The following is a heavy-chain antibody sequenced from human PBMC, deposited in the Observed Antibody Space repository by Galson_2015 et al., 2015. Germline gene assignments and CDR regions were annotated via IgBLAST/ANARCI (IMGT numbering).Heavy chain of an antibody. CDR1: GGSISSSSYY. J-gene: IGHJ4*02. V-gene: IGHV4-39*01. CDR3: ARLIGSPGGLPGRY. D-gene: IGHD1-26*01. Sequence: ETLSLTCTVSGGSISSSSYYWGWIRQPPGKGLEWIGSIYYSGSTYYNPSLKSRVTISVDTSKNRFSLKLSSVTAADTAVYYCARLIGSPGGLPGRYWGQGTLVTVSS. CDR2: IYYSGST.